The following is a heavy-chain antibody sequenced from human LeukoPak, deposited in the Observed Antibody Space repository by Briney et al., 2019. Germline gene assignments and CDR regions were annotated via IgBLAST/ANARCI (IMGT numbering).Heavy chain of an antibody. Sequence: GGSLRLSCAASGFTFDDYAMHWVRPAPGRGLEWVSLISGDGGSTYYADSVKGRFTISRDNSKNSLYLQLNSLRTEDTALYYCAKIVGATTPKDYWGQGTLVTVSS. V-gene: IGHV3-43*02. D-gene: IGHD1-26*01. CDR2: ISGDGGST. CDR3: AKIVGATTPKDY. J-gene: IGHJ4*02. CDR1: GFTFDDYA.